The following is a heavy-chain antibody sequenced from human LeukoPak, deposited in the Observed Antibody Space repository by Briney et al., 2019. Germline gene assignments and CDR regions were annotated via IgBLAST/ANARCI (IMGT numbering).Heavy chain of an antibody. CDR2: IIPIFGTA. V-gene: IGHV1-69*13. D-gene: IGHD1-26*01. CDR3: AREIVGATTRWFDP. J-gene: IGHJ5*02. Sequence: SVKVSCKASGYTFTSYGISWVRQAPGQGLEWMGGIIPIFGTANYAQKYQGRVTITADESTSTAYMELSSLRSEDTAVYYCAREIVGATTRWFDPWGQGTLVTVSS. CDR1: GYTFTSYG.